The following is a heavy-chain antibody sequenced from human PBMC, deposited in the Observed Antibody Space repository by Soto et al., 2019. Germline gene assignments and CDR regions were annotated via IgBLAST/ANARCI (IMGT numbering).Heavy chain of an antibody. CDR1: GFTFSSYG. D-gene: IGHD6-19*01. V-gene: IGHV3-33*01. J-gene: IGHJ4*02. CDR3: ARDGSSCWLVDY. Sequence: QVQLVESGGGVVQPGRSLRLSCAASGFTFSSYGMHWVRQAPGTGLEWVAVIWYDGSNKYYADSVKGRFTISRDNSKNTLYLQMTSMRAEDTAVYYCARDGSSCWLVDYWGQGTLVAVSS. CDR2: IWYDGSNK.